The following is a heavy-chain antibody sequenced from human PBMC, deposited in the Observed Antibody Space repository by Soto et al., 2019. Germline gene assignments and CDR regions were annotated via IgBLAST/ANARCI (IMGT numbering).Heavy chain of an antibody. CDR3: ARLGGYVSVGYYYLWDS. CDR2: INHSGST. D-gene: IGHD3-22*01. J-gene: IGHJ4*02. V-gene: IGHV4-39*01. CDR1: DGSMNSDSSY. Sequence: SETLSLTCRVSDGSMNSDSSYLGWIRQPPGKGLEWIGVINHSGSTYHNLSLKGRVTMSVDASRNQFSLKLTSMTAADTAVYYCARLGGYVSVGYYYLWDSWGQGTLVTVSS.